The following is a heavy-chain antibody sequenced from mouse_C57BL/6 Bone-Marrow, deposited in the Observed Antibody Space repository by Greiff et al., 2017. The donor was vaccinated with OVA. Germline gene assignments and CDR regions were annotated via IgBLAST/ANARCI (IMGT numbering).Heavy chain of an antibody. CDR2: IYPRSGNT. D-gene: IGHD1-1*01. J-gene: IGHJ3*01. V-gene: IGHV1-81*01. CDR1: GYTFTSYG. CDR3: ARSRYPPRPWFAY. Sequence: QVQLQQSGAELARPGASVKLSCKASGYTFTSYGISWVKQRTGQGLEWIGEIYPRSGNTYYNEKFKGKATLTADKSSSTAYMELRSLTSEDSAVYFCARSRYPPRPWFAYWGQGTLVTVSA.